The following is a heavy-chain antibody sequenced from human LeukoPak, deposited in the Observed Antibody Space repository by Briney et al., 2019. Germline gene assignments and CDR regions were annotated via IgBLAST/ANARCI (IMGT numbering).Heavy chain of an antibody. CDR2: INHSGST. Sequence: SETLSLTCTISGGSISSSSYYWGWIRQPPGKGLEWIGEINHSGSTNYNPSLKSRVTISVDTSKNQFSLKLSSVTAADTAVYYCARARRYFDLWGRGTLVTVSS. J-gene: IGHJ2*01. V-gene: IGHV4-39*07. CDR3: ARARRYFDL. CDR1: GGSISSSSYY.